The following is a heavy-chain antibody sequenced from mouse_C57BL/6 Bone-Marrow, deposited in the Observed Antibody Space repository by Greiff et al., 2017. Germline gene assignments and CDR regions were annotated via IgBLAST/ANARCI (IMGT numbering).Heavy chain of an antibody. V-gene: IGHV1-19*01. CDR3: ARDDYDEAMDY. CDR2: INPYNGGT. J-gene: IGHJ4*01. Sequence: EVQLKESGPVLVKPGASVKMSCKASGYTFTDYYMNWVKQSHGKSLEWIGVINPYNGGTSYNQKFKGKATLTVDKSSSTAYMELNSLTSEDSAVYYCARDDYDEAMDYWGQGTSVTVSS. CDR1: GYTFTDYY. D-gene: IGHD2-4*01.